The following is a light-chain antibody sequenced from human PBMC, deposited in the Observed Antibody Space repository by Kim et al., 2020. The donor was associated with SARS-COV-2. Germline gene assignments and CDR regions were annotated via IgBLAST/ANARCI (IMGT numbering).Light chain of an antibody. V-gene: IGKV3-11*01. J-gene: IGKJ2*01. CDR1: QTVYSY. CDR2: DAS. Sequence: SLSPRERATLSCTTSQTVYSYLAWYQQKPGQAPRLVIYDASNRATGIPARFSGSGSGTHFTLTINGLEPEDYAIYYCQYRSGWPRTFGQGTKLEI. CDR3: QYRSGWPRT.